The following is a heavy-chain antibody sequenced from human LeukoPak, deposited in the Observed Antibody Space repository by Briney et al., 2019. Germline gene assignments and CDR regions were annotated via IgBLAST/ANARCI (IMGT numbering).Heavy chain of an antibody. CDR2: MNPNSGNT. Sequence: GASVKVSCKVSGYTLTELSMHWVRQATGQGLEWMGWMNPNSGNTGYAQKFQGRVTMIRNTSISTAYMELSSLRSEDTAVYYCAKGDYWGQGTLVTVSS. V-gene: IGHV1-8*01. CDR1: GYTLTELS. CDR3: AKGDY. J-gene: IGHJ4*02.